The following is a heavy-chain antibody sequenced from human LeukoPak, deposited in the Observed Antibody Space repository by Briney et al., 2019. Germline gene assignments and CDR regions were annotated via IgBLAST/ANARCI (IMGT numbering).Heavy chain of an antibody. Sequence: GGSLRLSCAASGFIFSSYAMSWVRQAPGKGLEWVSAISGSGGSTYYADSVKGWFTISRDNSKNTLYLQMNSLRAEDTAVYYCAKEMRYSYGRSRSYYFDYWGQGTLVTVSS. CDR1: GFIFSSYA. D-gene: IGHD5-18*01. V-gene: IGHV3-23*01. CDR3: AKEMRYSYGRSRSYYFDY. CDR2: ISGSGGST. J-gene: IGHJ4*02.